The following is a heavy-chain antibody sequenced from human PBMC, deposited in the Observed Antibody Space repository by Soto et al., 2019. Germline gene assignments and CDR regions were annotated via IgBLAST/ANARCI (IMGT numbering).Heavy chain of an antibody. CDR3: ARLGGYVSGGSCALRDS. V-gene: IGHV4-39*01. D-gene: IGHD2-15*01. Sequence: TLSDTWSGWDGAMKSDSYYLGWVRQPPGKGLEWIGVINHSGSAYHNLSLKGRVTMSFDASRNQFSLKLTSMNAEDTAVYYCARLGGYVSGGSCALRDSRGQGNSLPVSS. CDR2: INHSGSA. J-gene: IGHJ4*02. CDR1: DGAMKSDSYY.